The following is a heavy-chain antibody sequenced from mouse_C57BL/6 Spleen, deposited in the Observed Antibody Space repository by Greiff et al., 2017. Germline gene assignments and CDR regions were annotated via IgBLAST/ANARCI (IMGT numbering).Heavy chain of an antibody. Sequence: VQLKESGPELVKPGASVKISCKASGYAFSSSWMNWVKQRPGKGLEWIGRIYPGDGDTNYNGKFKGKATLTADKSSSTAYMQLSSLTSEDSAVYFCANYGNFGGYAMDYWGQGTSVTVSS. CDR2: IYPGDGDT. V-gene: IGHV1-82*01. J-gene: IGHJ4*01. CDR1: GYAFSSSW. D-gene: IGHD2-1*01. CDR3: ANYGNFGGYAMDY.